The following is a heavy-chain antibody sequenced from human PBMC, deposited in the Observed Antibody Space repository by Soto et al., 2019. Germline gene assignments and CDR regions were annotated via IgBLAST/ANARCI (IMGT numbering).Heavy chain of an antibody. CDR1: GYTFTGYY. CDR3: ARDPEGTAMATGGMDV. J-gene: IGHJ6*02. D-gene: IGHD5-18*01. CDR2: INPNSGGT. Sequence: GASVKVSCKASGYTFTGYYMHWVRQAPGQGLEWMGWINPNSGGTNYAQKFQGRVTMTRDTSISTAYMELSRLRSDDTAVYYCARDPEGTAMATGGMDVWGQGTTVTVSS. V-gene: IGHV1-2*02.